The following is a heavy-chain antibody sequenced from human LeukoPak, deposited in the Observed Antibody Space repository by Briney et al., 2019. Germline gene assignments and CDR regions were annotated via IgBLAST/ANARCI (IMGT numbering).Heavy chain of an antibody. CDR2: ISDNGGRT. CDR1: GFTFSSYA. CDR3: ARGDPDCTRDCPYWYLDL. J-gene: IGHJ2*01. V-gene: IGHV3-64*01. D-gene: IGHD2-8*02. Sequence: PGRSLRLSCAASGFTFSSYAMHWVRQAPGKGLEYVSAISDNGGRTYYANSVKGRFTISRDNSKNTVFLQMGSLRTEDMAVYYCARGDPDCTRDCPYWYLDLWGRGTLVTVSS.